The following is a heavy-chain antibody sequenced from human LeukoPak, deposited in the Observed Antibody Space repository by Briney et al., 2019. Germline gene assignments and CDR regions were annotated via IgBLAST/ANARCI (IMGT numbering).Heavy chain of an antibody. Sequence: GGPLRLSCAASGFPFTDYDRGWLRQARGKGLEGRSYISGSSTTIFYAVSVKGRFTISRDNAKNSVDLQMNSLRAEDTAVYYCGRDFGLVGTKRSFDLWGQGTMVTVSS. D-gene: IGHD1-7*01. J-gene: IGHJ3*01. V-gene: IGHV3-11*01. CDR3: GRDFGLVGTKRSFDL. CDR1: GFPFTDYD. CDR2: ISGSSTTI.